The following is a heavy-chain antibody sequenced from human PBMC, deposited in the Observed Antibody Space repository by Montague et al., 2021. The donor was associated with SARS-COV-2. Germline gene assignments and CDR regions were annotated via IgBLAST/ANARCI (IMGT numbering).Heavy chain of an antibody. CDR1: GDSIMSYH. CDR3: ARFFRVGTSSAFDH. CDR2: VRDSGTT. D-gene: IGHD3-10*01. Sequence: SETLSLTCGVSGDSIMSYHWSWVRKPPGRGLEWIGDVRDSGTTNYNPSLNNRITISIDTSKAQFSLILTSVNAAVTAVYYCARFFRVGTSSAFDHWGQGILVTVSS. V-gene: IGHV4-59*08. J-gene: IGHJ5*02.